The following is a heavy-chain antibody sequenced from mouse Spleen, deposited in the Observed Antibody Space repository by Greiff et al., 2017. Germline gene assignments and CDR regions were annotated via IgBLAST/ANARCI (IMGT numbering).Heavy chain of an antibody. V-gene: IGHV14-4*02. CDR2: IDPENGDT. J-gene: IGHJ2*01. CDR1: GFTIKDYY. D-gene: IGHD3-3*01. Sequence: EVKLQESGAELVRSGASVKLSCTASGFTIKDYYMHWVKQRPEQGLEWIGWIDPENGDTEYAPKFQGKATMTADTSSNTAYLHLSSLTSEDTAVYYCNEGSSYFDYWGQGTTLTVSS. CDR3: NEGSSYFDY.